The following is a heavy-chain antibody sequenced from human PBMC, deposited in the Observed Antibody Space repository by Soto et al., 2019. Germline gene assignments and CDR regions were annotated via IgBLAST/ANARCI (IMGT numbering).Heavy chain of an antibody. CDR1: GFTFSSYA. J-gene: IGHJ4*02. D-gene: IGHD3-22*01. V-gene: IGHV3-23*01. CDR2: ISGSGGST. Sequence: GGSLRLSCAASGFTFSSYAMSWVRQAPGKGLEWVSAISGSGGSTYYADSVKGRFTISRDNSKNTLYLQMNSLRAEDTAVYYCAKGRAYYDSSGPLYYFDYWGQGTLVTVS. CDR3: AKGRAYYDSSGPLYYFDY.